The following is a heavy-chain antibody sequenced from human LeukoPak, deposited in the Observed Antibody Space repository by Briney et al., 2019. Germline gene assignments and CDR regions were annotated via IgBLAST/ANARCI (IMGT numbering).Heavy chain of an antibody. CDR2: ISSSSSYI. D-gene: IGHD4-17*01. J-gene: IGHJ6*03. V-gene: IGHV3-21*01. CDR3: ARDQGDDYGDYDYYYYMDV. Sequence: KSGGSLRLSCAASGFTFSSYSMNWVRQAPGKGLEWVSSISSSSSYIYYADSVKGRFTISRDNAKNSLYLQMNSLRAEDTAVYYCARDQGDDYGDYDYYYYMDVWGEGTTVTVSS. CDR1: GFTFSSYS.